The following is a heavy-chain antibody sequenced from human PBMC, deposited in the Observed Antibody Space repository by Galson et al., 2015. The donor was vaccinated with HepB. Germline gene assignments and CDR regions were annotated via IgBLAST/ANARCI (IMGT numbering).Heavy chain of an antibody. D-gene: IGHD6-13*01. J-gene: IGHJ2*01. V-gene: IGHV3-30*14. CDR2: ITYDGTNK. CDR3: ARDGYSSSWYVRYFDL. Sequence: SLRLSCAASGFTFNSYAMHWVRQAPGKGLQWVAVITYDGTNKFYARSVKGRFTISRDNSGNTLYLQMNSLRAEDTAVYYCARDGYSSSWYVRYFDLWGRGTLVTVSS. CDR1: GFTFNSYA.